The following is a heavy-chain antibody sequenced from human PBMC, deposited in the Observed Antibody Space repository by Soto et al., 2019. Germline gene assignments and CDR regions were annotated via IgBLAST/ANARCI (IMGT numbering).Heavy chain of an antibody. CDR1: GFTFSSYG. J-gene: IGHJ4*02. V-gene: IGHV3-30*18. Sequence: SLRLSCAASGFTFSSYGMHWVRQAPGKGLEWVAVISYDGSNKYYADSVKGRFTISRDNSKNTLYLQMNSLRAEDTAVYYCAKELTIFGVVIITPPGYWRQGTLVTVS. D-gene: IGHD3-3*01. CDR3: AKELTIFGVVIITPPGY. CDR2: ISYDGSNK.